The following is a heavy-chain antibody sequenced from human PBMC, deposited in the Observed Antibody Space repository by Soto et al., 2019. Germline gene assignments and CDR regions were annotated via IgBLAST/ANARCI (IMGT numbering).Heavy chain of an antibody. CDR1: GLTISGKKY. V-gene: IGHV3-53*01. CDR3: ARGRAPVEVPSLLSDYALDV. J-gene: IGHJ6*02. Sequence: DVQLVESGGGLIQPGESLRLSCAAFGLTISGKKYVAWVRQAPGKGLEWVSLIYSGGGTYYGDSVKGRFTISRDSSKNTLFLQLNSLRAEDTAMYYCARGRAPVEVPSLLSDYALDVWGQGTTVTVSS. CDR2: IYSGGGT.